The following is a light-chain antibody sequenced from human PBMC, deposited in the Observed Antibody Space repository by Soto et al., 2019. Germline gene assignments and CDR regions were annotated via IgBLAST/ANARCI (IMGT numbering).Light chain of an antibody. CDR2: KAS. J-gene: IGKJ2*01. CDR3: QQYIVPS. CDR1: QSISSW. V-gene: IGKV1-5*03. Sequence: DIQMTQSPSTLSASVGDRVTITCRASQSISSWLAWYQQKPGKAPKLLIYKASSLESGVPSRFSGSGSGTEFTLTISSLQPDDFATYYCQQYIVPSFGQGTKLEIK.